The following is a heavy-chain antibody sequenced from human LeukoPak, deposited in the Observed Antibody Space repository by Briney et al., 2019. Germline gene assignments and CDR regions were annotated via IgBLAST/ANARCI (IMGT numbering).Heavy chain of an antibody. V-gene: IGHV3-30*04. CDR1: GFTFSSYA. D-gene: IGHD5-18*01. CDR3: ARVSTNTAMVPFDY. CDR2: ISYDGSNK. Sequence: GRSLRLSCAASGFTFSSYAMHWVRQAPGKGLEWVAVISYDGSNKYYADSVKGRFTISRDNSKNTLYLQMNSLRAEDTAVYCCARVSTNTAMVPFDYWGQGTLVTVSS. J-gene: IGHJ4*02.